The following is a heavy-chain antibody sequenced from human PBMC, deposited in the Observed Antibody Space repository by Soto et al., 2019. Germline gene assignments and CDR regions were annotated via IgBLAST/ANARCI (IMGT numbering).Heavy chain of an antibody. Sequence: QVQLQESGPGLVKPSQTLSLTCTVSGGSISSGGYYWSWIRQHPGKGLEWIGYIYYSGSTYYNPCLKSRVTISVDTSKKQFSLKLSSVTAADTAVYYCARDITRGDLGELSNAFDIWGQGTMVTVSS. CDR1: GGSISSGGYY. CDR2: IYYSGST. CDR3: ARDITRGDLGELSNAFDI. J-gene: IGHJ3*02. D-gene: IGHD3-16*02. V-gene: IGHV4-31*03.